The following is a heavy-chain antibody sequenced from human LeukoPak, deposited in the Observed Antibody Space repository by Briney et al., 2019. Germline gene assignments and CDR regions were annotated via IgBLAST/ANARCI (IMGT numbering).Heavy chain of an antibody. CDR1: GGSISSYY. V-gene: IGHV4-59*08. CDR3: ARHWERYDSSAWGAFDI. D-gene: IGHD3-22*01. J-gene: IGHJ3*02. CDR2: IYYSGST. Sequence: PSETLSLTCTVSGGSISSYYWSWIRQPPGKGLEWIGYIYYSGSTNYNPSLKSRVTISVDTSKNQFSLKLSSVTAADTAVYYCARHWERYDSSAWGAFDIWGQGTMVTVSS.